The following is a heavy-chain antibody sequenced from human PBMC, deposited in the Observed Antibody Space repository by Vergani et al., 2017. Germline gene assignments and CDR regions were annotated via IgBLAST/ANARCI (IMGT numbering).Heavy chain of an antibody. CDR2: IIPIFGTA. D-gene: IGHD3-10*01. J-gene: IGHJ4*02. V-gene: IGHV1-69*12. CDR1: GGTFSSYA. CDR3: ARSMVRGVNTPYYFDY. Sequence: QVQLVQSGAEVKKPGSSVKVPCKASGGTFSSYAISWVRQAPGQGLEWMGGIIPIFGTANYAQKFQGRVTITADESTSTAYMELSSLRSEDTAVYYCARSMVRGVNTPYYFDYWGQGTLVTVSS.